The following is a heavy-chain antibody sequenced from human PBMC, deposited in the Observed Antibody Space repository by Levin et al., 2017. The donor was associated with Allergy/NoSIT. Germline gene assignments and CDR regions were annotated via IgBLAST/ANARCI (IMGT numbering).Heavy chain of an antibody. Sequence: KPSETLSLTCAVSGGSLGGYYWSWLRQPPGKGLEWIGEVSHHAISTYNPSLDSRVTILVDPSRNHFSLDLHSVTAADTGVYYCAVFSLRYGTFDIWGQGTMVTVSS. J-gene: IGHJ3*02. D-gene: IGHD4-17*01. V-gene: IGHV4-34*01. CDR2: VSHHAIS. CDR1: GGSLGGYY. CDR3: AVFSLRYGTFDI.